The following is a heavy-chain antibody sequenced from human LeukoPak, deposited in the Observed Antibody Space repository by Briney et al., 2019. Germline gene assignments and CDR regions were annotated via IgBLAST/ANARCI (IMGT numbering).Heavy chain of an antibody. J-gene: IGHJ4*02. CDR1: GGTFSSYA. CDR3: ARAARADTAMAGYYFDY. D-gene: IGHD5-18*01. CDR2: IIPIFGTA. V-gene: IGHV1-69*05. Sequence: SVKVSCKASGGTFSSYAISWVRQAPGQGLEWMGGIIPIFGTANYAQKFQGRVTITTDESTSTAYMELSSLRSEGTAVYYCARAARADTAMAGYYFDYWGQGTLVTVSS.